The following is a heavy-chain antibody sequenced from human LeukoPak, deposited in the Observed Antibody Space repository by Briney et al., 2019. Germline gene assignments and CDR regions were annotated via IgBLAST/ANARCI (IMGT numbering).Heavy chain of an antibody. V-gene: IGHV4-38-2*01. CDR3: ASPELTSGYYRGSFDY. D-gene: IGHD3-22*01. J-gene: IGHJ4*02. CDR1: GYSISSGYY. CDR2: IYHSGST. Sequence: SETLSLTCAVSGYSISSGYYWGWIRPPPGKGLEWIGSIYHSGSTNYNPSLKSRVTISVDTSKNQFSLKLSSVTAADTAVYYCASPELTSGYYRGSFDYWGQGTLVTVSS.